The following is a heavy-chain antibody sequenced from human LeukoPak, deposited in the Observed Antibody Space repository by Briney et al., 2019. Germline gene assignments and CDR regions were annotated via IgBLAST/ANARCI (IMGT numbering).Heavy chain of an antibody. D-gene: IGHD6-19*01. CDR1: PGFTLSDYW. V-gene: IGHV3-7*03. J-gene: IGHJ4*02. CDR3: VGGIGWQPDY. Sequence: VGSLRLSCAASPGFTLSDYWMNWVRQAPGKGLEWVAIISQDGREKLYVDSVKGRFTISRDNAKSSLYLQINSLRAEDTAVYYCVGGIGWQPDYWGQGTLVTVSS. CDR2: ISQDGREK.